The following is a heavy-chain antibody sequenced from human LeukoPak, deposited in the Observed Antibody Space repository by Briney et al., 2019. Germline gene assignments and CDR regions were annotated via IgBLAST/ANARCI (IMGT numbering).Heavy chain of an antibody. CDR1: GFTFSSYA. CDR2: ISGSGGST. CDR3: ARDFLRISVGYYDSSGYSDAFDI. V-gene: IGHV3-23*01. D-gene: IGHD3-22*01. J-gene: IGHJ3*02. Sequence: GGSLRLSCAASGFTFSSYAMSWVRQAPGKGLEWVSTISGSGGSTYYADSVKGRFTISRDNSKNTLYLQMNSLRAEDTAVYYCARDFLRISVGYYDSSGYSDAFDIWGQGTMVTVSS.